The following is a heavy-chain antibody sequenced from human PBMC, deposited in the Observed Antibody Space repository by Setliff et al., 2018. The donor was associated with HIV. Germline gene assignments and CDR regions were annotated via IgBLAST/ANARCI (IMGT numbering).Heavy chain of an antibody. D-gene: IGHD3-10*01. CDR2: IYNSAST. J-gene: IGHJ4*02. CDR1: GDSISTDY. Sequence: PSETLSLTCTVSGDSISTDYWTWIRQPPGKGLEWIGYIYNSASTSYNPSLKSRVTISVDTSKNQFSLKLSSVPAADTAVYYCARAYFGSGIYYWGQGTLVTVSS. CDR3: ARAYFGSGIYY. V-gene: IGHV4-4*09.